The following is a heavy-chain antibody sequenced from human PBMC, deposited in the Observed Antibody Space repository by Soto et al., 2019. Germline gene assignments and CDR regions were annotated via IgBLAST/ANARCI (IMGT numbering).Heavy chain of an antibody. V-gene: IGHV1-69*01. CDR1: GGTFSSYA. D-gene: IGHD3-22*01. Sequence: QVQLVQSGAEVKKPGASVKVSCKASGGTFSSYAISWVRQAPGQGLEWMGGIIPMFGTANYAQKFQGRVTITADESTSTAYMELSSLRSEDTAVYYCARVISSGYIYWYFDLWGRGTLVTVSS. CDR2: IIPMFGTA. CDR3: ARVISSGYIYWYFDL. J-gene: IGHJ2*01.